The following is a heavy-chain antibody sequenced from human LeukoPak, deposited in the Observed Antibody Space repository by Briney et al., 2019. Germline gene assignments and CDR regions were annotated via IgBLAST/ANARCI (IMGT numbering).Heavy chain of an antibody. J-gene: IGHJ4*02. V-gene: IGHV3-23*01. CDR1: GFTFSSYA. Sequence: GGSLRLSCAASGFTFSSYAMSWVRQAPGKGLEWVSAISGSGGSTYYADSVKGRFTISRDNSKNTLYLQMNSLRAEDTAVYYCARDRNFYYYGSGSYPGTRWGQGTLVTVSS. CDR3: ARDRNFYYYGSGSYPGTR. CDR2: ISGSGGST. D-gene: IGHD3-10*01.